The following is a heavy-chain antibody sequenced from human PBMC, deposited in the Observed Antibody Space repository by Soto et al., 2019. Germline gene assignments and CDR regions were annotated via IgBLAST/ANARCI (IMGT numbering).Heavy chain of an antibody. J-gene: IGHJ4*02. CDR2: ISWNSGRT. CDR3: AKGRGGSYGGDSFDY. Sequence: DVQLVESGGGLVQPGRSLRLSCAASGFTYDDYDMHWVRQAPGKGLEWVSAISWNSGRTAYADSVKGRFTISRDNAKNSLHLQMNSLRAEDTALCHCAKGRGGSYGGDSFDYWGQGTLVTVSS. V-gene: IGHV3-9*01. CDR1: GFTYDDYD. D-gene: IGHD1-26*01.